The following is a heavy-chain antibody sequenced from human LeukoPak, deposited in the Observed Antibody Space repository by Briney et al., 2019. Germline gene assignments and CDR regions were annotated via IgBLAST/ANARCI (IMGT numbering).Heavy chain of an antibody. J-gene: IGHJ4*02. Sequence: GGSLRLSCAASGFTFSDSYMTWVRQAPGKGVEWVAYISGSGHDINYSDSVKGRFTISRDNAKNSLYLQMNSLRAEDTAVYYCAKSFWWFGEFSPFDYWGQGTLVTVSS. D-gene: IGHD3-10*01. CDR1: GFTFSDSY. CDR3: AKSFWWFGEFSPFDY. V-gene: IGHV3-11*04. CDR2: ISGSGHDI.